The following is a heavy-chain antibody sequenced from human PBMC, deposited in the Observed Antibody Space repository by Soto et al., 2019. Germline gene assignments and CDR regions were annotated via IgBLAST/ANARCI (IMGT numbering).Heavy chain of an antibody. CDR1: GYTFTSYG. V-gene: IGHV1-18*01. D-gene: IGHD2-15*01. Sequence: QVQLVQSGAEVKKPGASVKVSCKASGYTFTSYGISWVRQAPGQGLEWMGWISAYNGNTNYAQKLQGRVTMTTDTSTSKAYMELRSLRSDDTAVYYCARDYYCSGGSCYSGWFDPWGQGTLVTVPS. J-gene: IGHJ5*02. CDR3: ARDYYCSGGSCYSGWFDP. CDR2: ISAYNGNT.